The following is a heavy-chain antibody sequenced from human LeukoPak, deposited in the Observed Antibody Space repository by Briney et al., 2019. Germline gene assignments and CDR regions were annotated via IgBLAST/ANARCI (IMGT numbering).Heavy chain of an antibody. V-gene: IGHV1-18*01. J-gene: IGHJ4*02. D-gene: IGHD3-22*01. Sequence: ASVKVSCKASGYTFTSYGISWVRQAPGQGLEWMGWISAYNGNTNYAQKLQGRVTMTTDTSTSTAYMELRSLRSDDTAVYYCARVTDYYDSSGYYPYWGQGTLVTVPS. CDR3: ARVTDYYDSSGYYPY. CDR1: GYTFTSYG. CDR2: ISAYNGNT.